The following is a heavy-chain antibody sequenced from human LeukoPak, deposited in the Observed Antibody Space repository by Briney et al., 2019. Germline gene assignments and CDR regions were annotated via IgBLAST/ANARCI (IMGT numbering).Heavy chain of an antibody. CDR2: ISGTGDSP. CDR1: GFTFSSYA. V-gene: IGHV3-23*01. Sequence: GGSLRLSCAASGFTFSSYAMSWVRQAPGKGLEWVSAISGTGDSPHYADSVKGRFTISRDNSKNTLYLQMNSLRAEDTAFYYCAKDIGWFDPWGQGTLVTVSS. CDR3: AKDIGWFDP. J-gene: IGHJ5*02.